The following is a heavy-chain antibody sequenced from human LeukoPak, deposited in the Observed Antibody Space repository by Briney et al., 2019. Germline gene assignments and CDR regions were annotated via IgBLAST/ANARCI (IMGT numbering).Heavy chain of an antibody. CDR2: IYTSGST. J-gene: IGHJ4*02. CDR1: GGSISSYY. D-gene: IGHD3-22*01. V-gene: IGHV4-4*07. Sequence: PSETLSLTCTVSGGSISSYYWSWIRQPAGKGLEWIGRIYTSGSTNYNPSLKSRVTMSVDTSKNQFSLKLSSVTAADTAVYYCARVYYDSSGYFKGFDYWGQGTLVTVSS. CDR3: ARVYYDSSGYFKGFDY.